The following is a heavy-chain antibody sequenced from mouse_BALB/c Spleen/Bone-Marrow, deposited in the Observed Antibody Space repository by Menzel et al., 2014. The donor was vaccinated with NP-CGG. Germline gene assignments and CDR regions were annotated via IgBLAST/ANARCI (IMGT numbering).Heavy chain of an antibody. J-gene: IGHJ4*01. D-gene: IGHD1-1*01. CDR3: ARESRGYYGSSGAAMDY. CDR1: GFSLTSYG. V-gene: IGHV2-9*02. CDR2: IWAGGST. Sequence: VMLVESGPGLVAPSQSLSISCTVSGFSLTSYGVHWVRQPPGQGLEWLGVIWAGGSTNYNSALMSRLSINKDNSKSQVFLKMNSLQTDDTAMYYCARESRGYYGSSGAAMDYWGQGTTVTVSS.